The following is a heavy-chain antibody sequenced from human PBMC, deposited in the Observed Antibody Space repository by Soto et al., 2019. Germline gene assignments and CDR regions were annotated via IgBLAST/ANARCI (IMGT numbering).Heavy chain of an antibody. CDR2: IIPIFGTA. V-gene: IGHV1-69*12. Sequence: QVQLVQSGAEVKKPGSSVKVSCKASGGTFSSYAISWVRQAPGQGLEWMGGIIPIFGTANYAQKFQGRVXIXAXXSTSTAYMELGSLRSKDTGVYYCARASGVATTFDPWGQGSLVTVSS. CDR3: ARASGVATTFDP. CDR1: GGTFSSYA. D-gene: IGHD5-12*01. J-gene: IGHJ5*02.